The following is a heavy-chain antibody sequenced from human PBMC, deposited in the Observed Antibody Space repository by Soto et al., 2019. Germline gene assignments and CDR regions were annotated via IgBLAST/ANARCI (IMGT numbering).Heavy chain of an antibody. D-gene: IGHD5-12*01. CDR1: GYTFTSYY. J-gene: IGHJ6*02. V-gene: IGHV1-46*01. CDR3: AREVGWLQFSHNYGMDV. Sequence: ASVKVSCKASGYTFTSYYMHWVRQAPGQGLEWMGIINPSGGSTSYAQKFQGRVTMTRDTSTSTVYMELSSLRSEDTAVYYCAREVGWLQFSHNYGMDVWGQGTTVTVSS. CDR2: INPSGGST.